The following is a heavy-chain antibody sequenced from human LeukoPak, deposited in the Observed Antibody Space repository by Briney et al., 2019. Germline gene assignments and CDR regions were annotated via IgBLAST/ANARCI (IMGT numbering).Heavy chain of an antibody. CDR3: SKDPWQPAPGAPLFHP. Sequence: LPGGSLRLSCAAFGFTFSSYWMHWVRHAPGKGLVWVSRINSDGSSTIYADSVKGRFTISRDNAKNTLYLQMNSLRAEDTAVYYCSKDPWQPAPGAPLFHPWGQGTLVTVSS. CDR2: INSDGSST. CDR1: GFTFSSYW. D-gene: IGHD3-10*01. J-gene: IGHJ5*02. V-gene: IGHV3-74*01.